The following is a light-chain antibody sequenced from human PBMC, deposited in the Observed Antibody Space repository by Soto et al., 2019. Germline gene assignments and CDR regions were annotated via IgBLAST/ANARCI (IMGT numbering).Light chain of an antibody. CDR3: QQYETSPRT. CDR2: GAC. J-gene: IGKJ1*01. CDR1: QSVSSNF. Sequence: EVVLTQSPGTLSLSPGERTTLSCRASQSVSSNFLDWYQQKPGQAPRLLIYGACSRATGIPDRFSGSGSGTDFTLTISRLEPEDFAVYYCQQYETSPRTFGQGTKVEI. V-gene: IGKV3-20*01.